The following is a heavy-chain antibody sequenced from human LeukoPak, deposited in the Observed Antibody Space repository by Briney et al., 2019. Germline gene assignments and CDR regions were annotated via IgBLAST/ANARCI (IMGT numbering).Heavy chain of an antibody. CDR2: INLSGGTT. CDR1: GFTFSSYA. CDR3: AKDIAAAGRVPDH. J-gene: IGHJ4*02. Sequence: GGSLRLSCAASGFTFSSYAMTWVRQAPGKGLEWVSGINLSGGTTYYADSVKGRFTISRDNSKNTLYLQMNSLRAEDTAVYYCAKDIAAAGRVPDHWGQGTLVTVSS. D-gene: IGHD6-13*01. V-gene: IGHV3-23*01.